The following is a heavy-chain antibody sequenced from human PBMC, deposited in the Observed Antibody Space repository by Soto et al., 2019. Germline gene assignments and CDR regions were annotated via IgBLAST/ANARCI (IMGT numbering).Heavy chain of an antibody. CDR3: ARGWGSESTTYYYEY. Sequence: SVKVSCKASGGTFSSSTISWVRQAPGQGLEWVGGITPIFGKANYAQKFQGRVTITADESTSTAYMELSSLRSEDTALYFCARGWGSESTTYYYEYWGQGTSVTVSS. CDR2: ITPIFGKA. D-gene: IGHD3-22*01. CDR1: GGTFSSST. J-gene: IGHJ4*02. V-gene: IGHV1-69*13.